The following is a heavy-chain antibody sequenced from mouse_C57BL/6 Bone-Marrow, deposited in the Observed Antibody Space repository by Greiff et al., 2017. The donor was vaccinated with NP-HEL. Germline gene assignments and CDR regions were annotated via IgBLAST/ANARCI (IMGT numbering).Heavy chain of an antibody. V-gene: IGHV5-6*01. D-gene: IGHD2-4*01. J-gene: IGHJ3*01. CDR3: ASHYDYDVAEFAY. CDR1: GFTFSSYG. CDR2: ISSGGSYT. Sequence: EVHLVESGGDLVKPGGSLKLSCAASGFTFSSYGMSWVRQTPDKRLEWVATISSGGSYTYYPDSVKGRFTISRDNAKNTLYLQMSSLKSEDTAMYYCASHYDYDVAEFAYWGQGTLVTVSA.